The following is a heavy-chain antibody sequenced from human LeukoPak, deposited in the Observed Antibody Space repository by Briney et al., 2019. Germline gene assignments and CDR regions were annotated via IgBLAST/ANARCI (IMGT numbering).Heavy chain of an antibody. J-gene: IGHJ4*02. CDR2: ISGSGGIT. Sequence: GGSLRLSCAASGFTFSNYILTWVRQAPGKGLEWVSGISGSGGITYYADSVKGRFTISRDNSENRPYLQMSSLRAEDTAVYYCVKMSQRQGGFDYWGQGALVTVSS. V-gene: IGHV3-23*01. D-gene: IGHD3-16*01. CDR1: GFTFSNYI. CDR3: VKMSQRQGGFDY.